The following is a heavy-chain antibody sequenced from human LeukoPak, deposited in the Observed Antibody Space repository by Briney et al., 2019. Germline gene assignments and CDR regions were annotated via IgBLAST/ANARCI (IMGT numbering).Heavy chain of an antibody. CDR1: GGSSSGYY. J-gene: IGHJ4*02. CDR3: ARKRRYYYDSSGYYVWDY. V-gene: IGHV4-34*01. CDR2: INHSGST. Sequence: SETLSLTCAVYGGSSSGYYWSWIRQPPGKGLEWIGEINHSGSTNYNPSLKSRVTISVDTSKNQFSLKLSSVTAADTAVYYCARKRRYYYDSSGYYVWDYWGQGTLVTVSS. D-gene: IGHD3-22*01.